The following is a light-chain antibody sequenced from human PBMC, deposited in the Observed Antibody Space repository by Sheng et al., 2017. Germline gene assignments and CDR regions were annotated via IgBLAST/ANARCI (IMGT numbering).Light chain of an antibody. CDR1: QDIYTY. Sequence: DIQLTQSPSFLSASVGDRVTITCRASQDIYTYLAWYQQKPGKAPKLLIYKSSSLESGVPSRFSGSGSGTEFTLTISSLQPDDFATYYCQHYNSYPWTFGQGTKVEIK. CDR2: KSS. J-gene: IGKJ1*01. CDR3: QHYNSYPWT. V-gene: IGKV1-9*01.